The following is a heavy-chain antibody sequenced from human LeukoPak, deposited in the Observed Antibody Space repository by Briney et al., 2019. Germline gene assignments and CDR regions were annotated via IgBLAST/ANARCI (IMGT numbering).Heavy chain of an antibody. D-gene: IGHD6-19*01. Sequence: PGGSLRLSCAASGFTFSDYYMSWIRQAPGKGLEWVSYISSSGSTIYYADSVKGRFTISRDNAKNSLYLQMNSLRAEDTAVYYCARVGPDSSGWALNYYYYYYMDVWGKGTTVTISS. CDR3: ARVGPDSSGWALNYYYYYYMDV. CDR1: GFTFSDYY. V-gene: IGHV3-11*04. J-gene: IGHJ6*03. CDR2: ISSSGSTI.